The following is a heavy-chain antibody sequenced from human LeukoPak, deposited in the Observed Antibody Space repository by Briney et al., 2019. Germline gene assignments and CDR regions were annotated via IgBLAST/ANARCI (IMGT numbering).Heavy chain of an antibody. Sequence: GGSLRLSCVASRFTFSNYWMSWVRQAPGKGLEWVANMNQDGSKKRYADSMKGRFTISRDNAKESLFLQLSSLRAEDTAVYYCAKWGPYCVGDYCPALDSWGPGTLVTVSS. CDR2: MNQDGSKK. D-gene: IGHD2-21*02. CDR1: RFTFSNYW. CDR3: AKWGPYCVGDYCPALDS. J-gene: IGHJ4*02. V-gene: IGHV3-7*01.